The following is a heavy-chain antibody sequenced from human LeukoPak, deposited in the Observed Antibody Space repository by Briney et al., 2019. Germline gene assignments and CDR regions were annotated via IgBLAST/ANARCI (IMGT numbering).Heavy chain of an antibody. D-gene: IGHD3-22*01. Sequence: NPSETLSLTCAVYGGSFSSYYWTWIRQPPGKGLEWIGEINNSGSTDYNPSLKSRVTISVDTSKNQFSLKLSSVTAADTAVYYCAYSSGYQKHWGQGTLVTVSS. J-gene: IGHJ1*01. CDR2: INNSGST. V-gene: IGHV4-34*01. CDR3: AYSSGYQKH. CDR1: GGSFSSYY.